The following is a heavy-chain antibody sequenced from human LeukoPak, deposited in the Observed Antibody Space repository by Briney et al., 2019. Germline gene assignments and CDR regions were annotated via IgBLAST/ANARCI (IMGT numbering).Heavy chain of an antibody. D-gene: IGHD3-10*01. CDR1: GYTFTSYD. CDR2: MNPNSGNT. J-gene: IGHJ5*02. V-gene: IGHV1-8*03. Sequence: ASLKVSCTASGYTFTSYDINWVRQATGQGLEWMGWMNPNSGNTGYAQKFQGRVTITRNTSISTAYMELSSLRSEDTAVYYCAIHMVRGVISWFDPWGQGTLVTVSS. CDR3: AIHMVRGVISWFDP.